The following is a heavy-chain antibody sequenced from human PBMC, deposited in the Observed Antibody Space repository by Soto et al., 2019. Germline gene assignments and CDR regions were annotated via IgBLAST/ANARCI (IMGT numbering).Heavy chain of an antibody. Sequence: ASVKVSCKASGYTFTNYEINWARQATGQGLQWMGWMNPGSGNTGYAHKFQGRVTMTRNISISTSYMELSRLGSDDTAIYYCARMASSGSLNWFDPWGQGRLVTVSS. CDR3: ARMASSGSLNWFDP. J-gene: IGHJ5*02. D-gene: IGHD3-10*01. CDR1: GYTFTNYE. V-gene: IGHV1-8*01. CDR2: MNPGSGNT.